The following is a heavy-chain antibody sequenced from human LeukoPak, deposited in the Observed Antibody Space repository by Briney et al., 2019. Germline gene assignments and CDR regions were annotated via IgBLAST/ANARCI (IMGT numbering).Heavy chain of an antibody. J-gene: IGHJ4*02. CDR1: GGSISSYY. CDR3: ARSRGEIQLWLLAPDY. Sequence: SETLSLTCTVSGGSISSYYWSWIRQPPGKGLEWIGYIYYSGSTNYNPSLKSRVTISVDTSKSQFSLKLSSVTAADTAVYYCARSRGEIQLWLLAPDYWGQGTLVTVSS. CDR2: IYYSGST. V-gene: IGHV4-59*01. D-gene: IGHD5-18*01.